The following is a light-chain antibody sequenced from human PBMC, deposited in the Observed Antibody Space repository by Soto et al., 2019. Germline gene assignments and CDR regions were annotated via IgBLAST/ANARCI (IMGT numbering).Light chain of an antibody. Sequence: EIVLTQSPCTLSLSPGERATLSCRASQSVSSSYLAWYQQKPGKAPRHLIYGASSRATDIPDRFSGSRSGTDFTITISRLAPEDFAVYYCQQYGNSPYTFGQGTKLEIK. CDR2: GAS. V-gene: IGKV3-20*01. J-gene: IGKJ2*01. CDR1: QSVSSSY. CDR3: QQYGNSPYT.